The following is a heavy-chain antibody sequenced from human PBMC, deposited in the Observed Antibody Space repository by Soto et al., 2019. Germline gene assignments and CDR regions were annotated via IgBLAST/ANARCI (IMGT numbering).Heavy chain of an antibody. V-gene: IGHV4-31*03. CDR3: ARDHDYSNYYYYGMDV. CDR2: IYYSGST. Sequence: PSETLSLTCTVSGGSISSGGYYWSWIRQHPGKGLEWIGYIYYSGSTYYNPSLKSRVTISVDTSKNQFSLKLSSVTAADTAVYYCARDHDYSNYYYYGMDVWGQGTTVTVSS. D-gene: IGHD4-4*01. J-gene: IGHJ6*02. CDR1: GGSISSGGYY.